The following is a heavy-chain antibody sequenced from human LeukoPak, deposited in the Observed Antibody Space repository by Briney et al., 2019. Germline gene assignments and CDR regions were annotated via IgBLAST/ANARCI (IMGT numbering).Heavy chain of an antibody. Sequence: GGSLRLSCAASGFTFSTYALAWVRQAPGKGLEWVSAISGSIGDTYYADSVQGRVTISRDNSKNTLYLQMDSLRVEDTARYYCAREVDRDYYGSGSYKHWGQGTLVTVSS. D-gene: IGHD3-10*01. CDR2: ISGSIGDT. J-gene: IGHJ1*01. V-gene: IGHV3-23*01. CDR3: AREVDRDYYGSGSYKH. CDR1: GFTFSTYA.